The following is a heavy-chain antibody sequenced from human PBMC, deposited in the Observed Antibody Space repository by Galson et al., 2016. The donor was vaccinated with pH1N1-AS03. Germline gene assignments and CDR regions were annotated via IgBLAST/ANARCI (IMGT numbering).Heavy chain of an antibody. Sequence: RLSCAASGFTFSTFAMYWVRQAPGKGLEWVALISFDGNNKFYADSLRGRFTISRENSKNTLYLDINSLTTEDTAMYYCATAPGGVNVWGQGTMVTVSS. D-gene: IGHD3-10*01. CDR1: GFTFSTFA. V-gene: IGHV3-30*04. CDR3: ATAPGGVNV. CDR2: ISFDGNNK. J-gene: IGHJ6*02.